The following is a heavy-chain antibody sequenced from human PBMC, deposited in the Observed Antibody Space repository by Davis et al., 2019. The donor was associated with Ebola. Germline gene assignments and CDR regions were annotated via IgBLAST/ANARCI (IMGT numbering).Heavy chain of an antibody. CDR3: AHLGPQRYCSGGGCHGYLDY. J-gene: IGHJ4*02. CDR1: GGTLTSYA. CDR2: IIPVFRTA. Sequence: AASVKVSCKASGGTLTSYAMTWVRQAPGQGLEWMGGIIPVFRTANYAQKFQGRVTITADESTRTAYMELNGLRSEDTAVYYCAHLGPQRYCSGGGCHGYLDYWGQGTLVTVSS. D-gene: IGHD2-15*01. V-gene: IGHV1-69*13.